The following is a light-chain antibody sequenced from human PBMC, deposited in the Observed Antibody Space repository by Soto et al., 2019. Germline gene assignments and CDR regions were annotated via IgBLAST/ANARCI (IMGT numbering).Light chain of an antibody. CDR1: QSVSSY. CDR2: GAS. J-gene: IGKJ2*01. CDR3: QNRVRWPRT. V-gene: IGKV3-11*01. Sequence: EIVLTQSPATLSFSPGERATLSCRASQSVSSYLAWYQQKPGQAPRLLIYGASNMATGIPPRFSGSGSGTDFTLTISSLEPEDFAVYYCQNRVRWPRTFGQGTKVESK.